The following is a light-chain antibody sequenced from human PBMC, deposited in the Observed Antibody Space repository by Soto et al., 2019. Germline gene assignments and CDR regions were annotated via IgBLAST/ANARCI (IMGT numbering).Light chain of an antibody. CDR1: QSVSRR. J-gene: IGKJ5*01. Sequence: EIFLTQFPGTLSLSQWGIATLSCRASQSVSRRLAWYQHRPGQSPRLLISGASMRASGVPVRFSGSGSGTDFTLTISRLEPEDFAVYYCQQYGGSPITFGLGTRLEI. V-gene: IGKV3-20*01. CDR3: QQYGGSPIT. CDR2: GAS.